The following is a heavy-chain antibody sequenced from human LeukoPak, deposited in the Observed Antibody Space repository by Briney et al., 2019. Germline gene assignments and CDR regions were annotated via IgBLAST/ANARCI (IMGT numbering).Heavy chain of an antibody. CDR1: GFTFDDYA. D-gene: IGHD3-10*01. J-gene: IGHJ6*02. Sequence: GGSLRLSCAASGFTFDDYAMHWVRQAPGKGLEWVSGISWNSGSIGYADSVKGRFTIFRDNAKNSLYLQMNSLRAEDTALYYCAKDSMVRGVIITSYYYYYGMDVWGQGTTVTVSS. V-gene: IGHV3-9*01. CDR2: ISWNSGSI. CDR3: AKDSMVRGVIITSYYYYYGMDV.